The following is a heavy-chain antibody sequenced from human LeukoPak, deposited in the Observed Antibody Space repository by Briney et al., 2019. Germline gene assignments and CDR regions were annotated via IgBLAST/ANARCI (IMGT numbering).Heavy chain of an antibody. Sequence: SVKVSCKASGGTFSSYAISWVRQAPGQGLEWMGRIIPILGIANYAQKFQGRVTITADKSTSTAYMELSSLRSEDTAVYYCARGNSSSLPLFDYWGQGTLVTVSS. CDR2: IIPILGIA. CDR1: GGTFSSYA. CDR3: ARGNSSSLPLFDY. D-gene: IGHD6-13*01. V-gene: IGHV1-69*04. J-gene: IGHJ4*02.